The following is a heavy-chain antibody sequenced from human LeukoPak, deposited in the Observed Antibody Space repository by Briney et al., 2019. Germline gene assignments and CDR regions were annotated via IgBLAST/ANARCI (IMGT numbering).Heavy chain of an antibody. Sequence: PGGSLRLSCAASGFTFSSYVMHWVRQAPGKGLEWVAVISYDGSNKYYADSVKGRFTISRDNSKNTLYLQMNSLRAEDTAVYYCASLESAEAIVVVVAATPGSYWGQGTLVTVSS. J-gene: IGHJ4*02. CDR3: ASLESAEAIVVVVAATPGSY. V-gene: IGHV3-30*04. D-gene: IGHD2-15*01. CDR1: GFTFSSYV. CDR2: ISYDGSNK.